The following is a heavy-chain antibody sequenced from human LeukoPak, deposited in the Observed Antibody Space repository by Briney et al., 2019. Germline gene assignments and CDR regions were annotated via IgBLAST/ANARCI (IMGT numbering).Heavy chain of an antibody. CDR1: GFTFSSYA. Sequence: PGGSLRLSCAASGFTFSSYAMSWVGQATGKGLEWVSAIGTAGDTYYPGSVKGRFTISRENAKNSLYLQMNSLRAGDTAVYYCARANFDYWGQGTLVTVSS. J-gene: IGHJ4*02. CDR2: IGTAGDT. V-gene: IGHV3-13*01. CDR3: ARANFDY.